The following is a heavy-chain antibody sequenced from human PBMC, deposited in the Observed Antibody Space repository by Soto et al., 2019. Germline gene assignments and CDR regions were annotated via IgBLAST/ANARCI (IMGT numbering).Heavy chain of an antibody. CDR2: LHSGGST. D-gene: IGHD1-1*01. Sequence: GGSLRLSCVASEFIVSTTYMSWVRQAPGKGLEWVSLLHSGGSTYYADSVKGRFTISRDNSKNTLYLQMNSLRGEDTAIFYCAGKFRTTGAFDIWGQGTMVTVSS. V-gene: IGHV3-66*01. J-gene: IGHJ3*02. CDR1: EFIVSTTY. CDR3: AGKFRTTGAFDI.